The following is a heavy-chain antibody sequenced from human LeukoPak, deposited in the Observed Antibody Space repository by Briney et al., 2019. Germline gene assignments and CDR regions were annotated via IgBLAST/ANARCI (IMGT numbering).Heavy chain of an antibody. V-gene: IGHV3-21*01. D-gene: IGHD3-10*01. CDR1: GFTFSSYS. CDR3: AAWFGELLFHS. Sequence: PGGSLRLSCAASGFTFSSYSMNWVRQAPGKGLEWVSSISSSSSYIYYADSVKGRFTISRDNAKNSLFLQMNSLGGEDTAFYYCAAWFGELLFHSWGQGTLVTVSS. CDR2: ISSSSSYI. J-gene: IGHJ5*02.